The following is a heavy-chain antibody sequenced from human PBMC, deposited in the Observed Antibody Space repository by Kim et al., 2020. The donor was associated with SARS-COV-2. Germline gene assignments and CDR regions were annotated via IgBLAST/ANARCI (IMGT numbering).Heavy chain of an antibody. CDR3: ARGLLDTAMGTSYYYYGMDV. V-gene: IGHV4-34*01. CDR1: GGSFSGYY. D-gene: IGHD5-18*01. CDR2: INHSGST. J-gene: IGHJ6*02. Sequence: SETLSLTCAVYGGSFSGYYWSWIRQPPGKGLEWIGEINHSGSTNYNPSLKSRVTISVDTSKNQFSLKLSSVTAADTAVYYCARGLLDTAMGTSYYYYGMDVWGQGTTVTVSS.